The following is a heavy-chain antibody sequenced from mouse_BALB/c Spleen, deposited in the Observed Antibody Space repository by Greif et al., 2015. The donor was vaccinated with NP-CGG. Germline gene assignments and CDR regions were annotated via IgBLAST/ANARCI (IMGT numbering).Heavy chain of an antibody. D-gene: IGHD4-1*02. CDR2: IWSGGST. Sequence: QVQLQQPGPGLVQPSQSLSITCTVSGFSLTSYGVHWVRQSPGKGLEWLGVIWSGGSTDYNAAFISRLSISKDNSKSQVFFKMNSLQANDTAIYYCARKSANWDAMDYWGQGTSVTVSS. CDR3: ARKSANWDAMDY. V-gene: IGHV2-2*02. CDR1: GFSLTSYG. J-gene: IGHJ4*01.